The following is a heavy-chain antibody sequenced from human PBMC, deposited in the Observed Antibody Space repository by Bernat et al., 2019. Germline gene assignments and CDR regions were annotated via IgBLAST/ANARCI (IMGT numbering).Heavy chain of an antibody. V-gene: IGHV1-69*02. D-gene: IGHD5-12*01. CDR1: GGTFSSYT. Sequence: QVQLVQSGAEVKKPGSSVKVSCKASGGTFSSYTISWVRQAPGQGLMWMGRIIPIIDIANYAQKFQGRVTITADKSTSTAYMELSSLRSEDTAVYYCARYGYDLYFDDWGQGTLVTVSS. CDR2: IIPIIDIA. J-gene: IGHJ4*02. CDR3: ARYGYDLYFDD.